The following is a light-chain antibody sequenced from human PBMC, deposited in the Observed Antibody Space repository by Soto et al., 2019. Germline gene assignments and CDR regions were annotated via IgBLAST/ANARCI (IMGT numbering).Light chain of an antibody. CDR3: QQYGSSLWT. CDR2: GAS. CDR1: QSVSSSY. Sequence: EIVLTHAPGTLSLSPGKRATLSCRASQSVSSSYLAWYQQKPGQAPRLLIYGASSRATGIPDRFSGSGSGTDLTLTISRLEPEDFAVYYCQQYGSSLWTFGQGTKVEIK. V-gene: IGKV3-20*01. J-gene: IGKJ1*01.